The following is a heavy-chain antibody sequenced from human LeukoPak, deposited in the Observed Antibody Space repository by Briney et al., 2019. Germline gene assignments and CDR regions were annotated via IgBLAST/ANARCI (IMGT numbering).Heavy chain of an antibody. CDR1: GGSISSSSYY. J-gene: IGHJ6*02. V-gene: IGHV4-39*01. Sequence: SETLSLTCTVSGGSISSSSYYWGWIRQPPGKGLEWIGSIYYSGSTYYNPSLKSRVTISVDTSKNQFSLKLSSVTAADTAVYYCARPHYYYGMDVWGQGTTVTFSS. CDR3: ARPHYYYGMDV. CDR2: IYYSGST.